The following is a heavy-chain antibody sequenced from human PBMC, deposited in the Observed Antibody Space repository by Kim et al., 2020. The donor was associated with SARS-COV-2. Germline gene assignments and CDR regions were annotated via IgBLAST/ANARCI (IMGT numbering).Heavy chain of an antibody. J-gene: IGHJ4*02. Sequence: ASVKVSCKASGYTFTGYYMHWVRQAPGQGLEWMGRINPNSGGTNYAQKFQGRVTMTRDTSISTAYMELSRLRSDDTVVYYCARDGIHLFDLTGYGPYFDYWGQGTLVTVSS. CDR1: GYTFTGYY. V-gene: IGHV1-2*05. D-gene: IGHD3-9*01. CDR2: INPNSGGT. CDR3: ARDGIHLFDLTGYGPYFDY.